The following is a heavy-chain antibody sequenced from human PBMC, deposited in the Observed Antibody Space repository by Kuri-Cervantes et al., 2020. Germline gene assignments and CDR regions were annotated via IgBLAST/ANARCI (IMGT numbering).Heavy chain of an antibody. CDR2: INHSGST. CDR3: ARSSGRYGGSYKIFDF. CDR1: GGSFSGYY. Sequence: SETLSPTCAVYGGSFSGYYSSWNRQPPGKGLEWIGEINHSGSTNYNRSLKSRVTISVDTSKNQFILKLSYGTAADAAVYYCARSSGRYGGSYKIFDFWGQGTLVTVSS. V-gene: IGHV4-34*01. D-gene: IGHD6-19*01. J-gene: IGHJ4*02.